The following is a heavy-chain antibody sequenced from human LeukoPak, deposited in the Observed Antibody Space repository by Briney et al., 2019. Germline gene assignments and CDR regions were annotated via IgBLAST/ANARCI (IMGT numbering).Heavy chain of an antibody. Sequence: GGSLRLSCAASGFTFSSYEMNWVRQAPGKGLEWVSYISSSGSTMYYADSVKGRFTISRDNAKNSLYLQMNSLRAEDTAVYYCARNSRYSFDIWGQGTMVTVSS. CDR3: ARNSRYSFDI. D-gene: IGHD4-11*01. J-gene: IGHJ3*02. CDR2: ISSSGSTM. CDR1: GFTFSSYE. V-gene: IGHV3-48*03.